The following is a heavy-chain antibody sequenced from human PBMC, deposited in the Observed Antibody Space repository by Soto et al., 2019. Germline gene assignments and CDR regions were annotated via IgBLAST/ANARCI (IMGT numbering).Heavy chain of an antibody. CDR3: ARDEGCGGYCTNGVSSPDYYYGMDV. Sequence: ASVKVSCKASGGTFSSYAISWVRQAPGQGLEWMGGIIPIFGTVNYAQKFQGRVTITADESTSTAYMELSSLRSEDTAVYYCARDEGCGGYCTNGVSSPDYYYGMDVWGQGTTVTVSS. CDR2: IIPIFGTV. J-gene: IGHJ6*02. D-gene: IGHD2-8*01. CDR1: GGTFSSYA. V-gene: IGHV1-69*13.